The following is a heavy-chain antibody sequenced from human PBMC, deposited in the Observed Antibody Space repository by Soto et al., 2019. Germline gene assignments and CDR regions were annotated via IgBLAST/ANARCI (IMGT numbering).Heavy chain of an antibody. CDR3: AKDIGEFSYYDSSGYYYAYYFDY. J-gene: IGHJ4*02. CDR1: GFTFDDYA. Sequence: EVQLVESGGGLVQPGRSLRLSCAASGFTFDDYAMHWVRQAPGKGLEWVSGISWNSGSIGYADSVKGRFTISRDNAKNSLHLQMNSLRAEDTALYYCAKDIGEFSYYDSSGYYYAYYFDYWGQGTLVTVSS. CDR2: ISWNSGSI. D-gene: IGHD3-22*01. V-gene: IGHV3-9*01.